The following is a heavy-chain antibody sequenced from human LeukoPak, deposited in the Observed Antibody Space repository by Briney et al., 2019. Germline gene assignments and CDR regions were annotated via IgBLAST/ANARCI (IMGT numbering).Heavy chain of an antibody. J-gene: IGHJ4*02. D-gene: IGHD1-1*01. CDR1: GFTFSDFW. Sequence: PGGSLRLSCAGSGFTFSDFWMTWVRQTPGKGLEGVANIEEDGTEKNLVDSVKGRFTISRDNTKNLLFLEMNNLRGDDTAIYYCVRESRPGGAMGLYHNLDYWGQGTLVAVSS. CDR3: VRESRPGGAMGLYHNLDY. CDR2: IEEDGTEK. V-gene: IGHV3-7*01.